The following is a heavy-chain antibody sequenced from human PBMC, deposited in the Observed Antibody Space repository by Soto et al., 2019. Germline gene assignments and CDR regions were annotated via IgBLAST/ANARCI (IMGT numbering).Heavy chain of an antibody. D-gene: IGHD3-3*01. Sequence: DTLSLTCHVSGCSVSSYYCTWIRQPPGKGLEYIGYIYNTGSANYNPSLKSRVSISLDTSKNQFSLNLRSVTAADTAVYYCAGMSFTGFGELIGNFYFHGMDVWGQGTTVTVSS. CDR3: AGMSFTGFGELIGNFYFHGMDV. CDR1: GCSVSSYY. CDR2: IYNTGSA. V-gene: IGHV4-59*02. J-gene: IGHJ6*02.